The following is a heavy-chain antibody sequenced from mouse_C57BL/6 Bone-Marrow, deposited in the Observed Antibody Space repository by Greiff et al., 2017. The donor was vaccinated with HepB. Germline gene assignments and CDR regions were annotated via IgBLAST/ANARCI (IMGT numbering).Heavy chain of an antibody. CDR2: ISSGSSTI. Sequence: EVKLMESGGGLVKPGGSLKLSCAASGFTFSDYGMYWVRQAPEKGLGWVAYISSGSSTIYYADTVKGRFTISRDNAKNTLFLQMTSLRSEDTAMYYCADDGYYEVMDYWGQGTSVTVSS. CDR1: GFTFSDYG. V-gene: IGHV5-17*01. CDR3: ADDGYYEVMDY. J-gene: IGHJ4*01. D-gene: IGHD2-3*01.